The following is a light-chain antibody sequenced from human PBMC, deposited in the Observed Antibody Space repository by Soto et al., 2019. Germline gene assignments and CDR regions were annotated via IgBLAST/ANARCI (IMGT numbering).Light chain of an antibody. CDR1: SSDGGGYNY. J-gene: IGLJ1*01. V-gene: IGLV2-8*01. CDR3: SLYARSSNV. Sequence: SGLTQPPSASGSPGQSVSISGTGTSSDGGGYNYVRWYQHHPGKAPKLMIYEVNTRPSGVPDRFSACKSGNTASLTVAGLQAEDEVDYYCSLYARSSNVFGTGTKVT. CDR2: EVN.